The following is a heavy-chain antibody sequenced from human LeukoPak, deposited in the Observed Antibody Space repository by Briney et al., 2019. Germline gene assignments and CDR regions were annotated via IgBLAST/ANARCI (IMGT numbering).Heavy chain of an antibody. CDR3: ARGETLRYFDWLSDYFDY. CDR1: GGSFSGYY. D-gene: IGHD3-9*01. J-gene: IGHJ4*02. V-gene: IGHV4-34*01. Sequence: PSETLSLTCAVYGGSFSGYYWSWIRQPPGKGLERIGEINHSGSTNYNPSLKSRVTISVDTSKNQFSLKLSSVTAADTAVYYCARGETLRYFDWLSDYFDYWGQGTLVTVSS. CDR2: INHSGST.